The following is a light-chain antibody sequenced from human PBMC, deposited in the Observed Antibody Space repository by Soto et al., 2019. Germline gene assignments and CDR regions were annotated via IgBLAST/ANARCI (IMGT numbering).Light chain of an antibody. Sequence: QSALTQPASVSGYPGQSITISCTGASSDVGAYNYVAWCQQHPGKGPKLLIYDVSNRPSGFSSRFSGSKSGNTASLTISGVRAEDEADYFCRSYTTSSTYVFGTGTKLTVL. CDR3: RSYTTSSTYV. J-gene: IGLJ1*01. CDR2: DVS. V-gene: IGLV2-14*01. CDR1: SSDVGAYNY.